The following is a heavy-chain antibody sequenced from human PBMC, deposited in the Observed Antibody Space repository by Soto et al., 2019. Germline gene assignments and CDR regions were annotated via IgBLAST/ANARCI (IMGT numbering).Heavy chain of an antibody. V-gene: IGHV1-46*03. Sequence: QVQLVQSGAEVKKPGASVKVSCKASGYTFINYYMHWVRQAPGQGLEWMGIINPSDGSTSYAQKFPGRVTMTRDTSTSTVYMGLSSLRSEDTAVYFCSRGAQLYFGSGSYWQDYWYYMDVWGKGTSVTGSS. CDR2: INPSDGST. CDR1: GYTFINYY. CDR3: SRGAQLYFGSGSYWQDYWYYMDV. D-gene: IGHD3-10*01. J-gene: IGHJ6*03.